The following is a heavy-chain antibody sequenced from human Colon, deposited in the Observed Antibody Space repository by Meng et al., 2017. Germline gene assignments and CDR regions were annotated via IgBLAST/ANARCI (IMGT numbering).Heavy chain of an antibody. CDR3: AKNGAYCLEY. J-gene: IGHJ4*02. D-gene: IGHD2-8*02. CDR2: TYGSVNT. V-gene: IGHV4-4*02. CDR1: GGSITNSNW. Sequence: VQLEGSGPGLVKPSGTLSLTCAVSGGSITNSNWWSWVRQPPGKGLEWIGQTYGSVNTAYNPSLKSRVTISVDKSKNQLSLTLSSVTAADTAVYYCAKNGAYCLEYWGQGILVTVSS.